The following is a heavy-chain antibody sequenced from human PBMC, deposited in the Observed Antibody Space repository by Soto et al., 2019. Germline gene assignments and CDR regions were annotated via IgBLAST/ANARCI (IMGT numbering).Heavy chain of an antibody. CDR1: GGSISSYY. CDR2: IYYSGST. J-gene: IGHJ4*02. V-gene: IGHV4-59*01. CDR3: ARWDYADYYFDY. D-gene: IGHD2-2*01. Sequence: SETLSLTCTVSGGSISSYYWSWIRQPPGKGLEWIGYIYYSGSTNYNPSLKSRVTISVDTSKNQFSLKLSSVTAADTAVYYCARWDYADYYFDYCGAGTLVTVYS.